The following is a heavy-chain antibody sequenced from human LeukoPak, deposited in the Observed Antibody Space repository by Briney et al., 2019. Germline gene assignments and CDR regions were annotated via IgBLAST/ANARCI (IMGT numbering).Heavy chain of an antibody. J-gene: IGHJ3*02. CDR3: ARGRTYDILTGYPGAFDI. V-gene: IGHV3-9*01. Sequence: GRSLRLSCAAPGFTFDDYAMHWVRQAPGKGLEWVSSGNIAYADSVKGRFTISRENAKNSLYLQMNSLRAGDTAVYYCARGRTYDILTGYPGAFDIWGQGTMVTVSS. CDR2: GNI. CDR1: GFTFDDYA. D-gene: IGHD3-9*01.